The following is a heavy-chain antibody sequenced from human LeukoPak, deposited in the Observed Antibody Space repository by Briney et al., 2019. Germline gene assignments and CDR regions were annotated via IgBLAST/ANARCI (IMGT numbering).Heavy chain of an antibody. Sequence: GGSLRLSCAASGFTFSSYAMRWVRQAPGKGLEWVSAISPSSGTFYADSVKGRFTISRDNSKNTLYLQMNSLRAEDTAVYYCARDLSGYYPNNWFDPWGQGTLVTVSS. D-gene: IGHD3-22*01. V-gene: IGHV3-23*01. CDR1: GFTFSSYA. CDR2: ISPSSGT. CDR3: ARDLSGYYPNNWFDP. J-gene: IGHJ5*02.